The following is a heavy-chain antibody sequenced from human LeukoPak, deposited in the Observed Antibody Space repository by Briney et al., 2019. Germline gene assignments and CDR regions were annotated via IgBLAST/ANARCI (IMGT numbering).Heavy chain of an antibody. CDR2: ISGSGGST. D-gene: IGHD2-2*01. CDR3: AKDRGPAAMWQQFDP. V-gene: IGHV3-23*01. Sequence: GGSLRLSCAASGFTFSSYGMSWVRQAPGKGLEWVSAISGSGGSTYYADSVKGRFTISRDNSKNTLYLQMNSLRAEDTAVYYCAKDRGPAAMWQQFDPWGQGTLVTVSS. J-gene: IGHJ5*02. CDR1: GFTFSSYG.